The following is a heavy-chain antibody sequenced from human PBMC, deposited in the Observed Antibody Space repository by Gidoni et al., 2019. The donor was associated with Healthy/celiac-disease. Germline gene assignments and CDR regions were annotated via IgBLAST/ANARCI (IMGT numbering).Heavy chain of an antibody. V-gene: IGHV3-33*01. J-gene: IGHJ4*02. D-gene: IGHD3-22*01. CDR2: IWYNGNNK. CDR3: ARAGREYYDSSGYYPTFDY. CDR1: GFPFSSYV. Sequence: QVQLVESGGGVVQPGRSLRLSCAPSGFPFSSYVMHWVRQVPGKGLEWVAIIWYNGNNKYYADSVKGRFTISRDNSKITLYLQMNSLRAEDTAVYYCARAGREYYDSSGYYPTFDYWGQGTLVTVSS.